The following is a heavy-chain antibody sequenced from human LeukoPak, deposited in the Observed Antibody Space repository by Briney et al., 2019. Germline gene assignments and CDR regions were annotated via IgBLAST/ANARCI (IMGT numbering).Heavy chain of an antibody. CDR3: ARHRGVSIPPDFDY. Sequence: SATLSLTCTVSGGSLRSYYWSWIRQAPGNGLEWIGYIYYSGSTTYNPSLKSRVTISVDTSKNQFSLNLDSVTAADTAVCYCARHRGVSIPPDFDYWGQGTLVTVSS. D-gene: IGHD3-10*01. J-gene: IGHJ4*02. CDR2: IYYSGST. V-gene: IGHV4-59*08. CDR1: GGSLRSYY.